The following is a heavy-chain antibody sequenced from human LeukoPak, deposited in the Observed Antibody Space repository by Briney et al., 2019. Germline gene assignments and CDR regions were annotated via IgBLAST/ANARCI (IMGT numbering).Heavy chain of an antibody. CDR1: GESMIGHY. J-gene: IGHJ4*02. V-gene: IGHV4-34*01. D-gene: IGHD3-10*01. Sequence: SETLSLTCAVYGESMIGHYWTWIRQPPGKRLEWIREIHHSGGTNSNPSLKNRLTMSIDMSKNQFSLKLKSVTAADTAVYYCARATASGSGRAYDHWAQGNLVPVSS. CDR2: IHHSGGT. CDR3: ARATASGSGRAYDH.